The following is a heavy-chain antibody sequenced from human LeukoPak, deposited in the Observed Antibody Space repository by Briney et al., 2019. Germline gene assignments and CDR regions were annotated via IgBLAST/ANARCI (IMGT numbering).Heavy chain of an antibody. V-gene: IGHV4-34*01. CDR2: INHNGST. CDR3: ARLNYYDSSGYQYSIDY. Sequence: PSETLSLTCAVYGGSFSGYYWSWIRQPPGKGLEWIGEINHNGSTNYNPSLKSRVTISVDTSKNQFSLKLSSVTAADTAVYYCARLNYYDSSGYQYSIDYWGQGTLVTVSS. J-gene: IGHJ4*02. D-gene: IGHD3-22*01. CDR1: GGSFSGYY.